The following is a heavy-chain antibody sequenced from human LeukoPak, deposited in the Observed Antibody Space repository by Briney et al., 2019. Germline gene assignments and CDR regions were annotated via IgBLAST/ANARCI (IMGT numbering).Heavy chain of an antibody. V-gene: IGHV3-21*01. CDR3: ARDYRDAYGYRYFDL. CDR1: GFTFSTYS. D-gene: IGHD3-10*01. CDR2: TEPGTGS. Sequence: GGSLRLSCAASGFTFSTYSMNRVRLAPGKGLEWVSSTEPGTGSIADPVQGRFTISRDNAHNSLYLQMNSLRVEDTAVYYCARDYRDAYGYRYFDLWGRGTLVTVSS. J-gene: IGHJ2*01.